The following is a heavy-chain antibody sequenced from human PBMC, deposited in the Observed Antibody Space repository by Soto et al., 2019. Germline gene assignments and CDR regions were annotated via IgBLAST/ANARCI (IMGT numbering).Heavy chain of an antibody. D-gene: IGHD4-17*01. CDR2: IYYSGST. V-gene: IGHV4-61*01. CDR3: ARGTSPPYGDSNN. J-gene: IGHJ4*02. CDR1: GGSVSSGSYY. Sequence: PSETLSLTCTVSGGSVSSGSYYWSWIRQPPGKGLEWIWYIYYSGSTNYNPSLKSRVTISVDTSKNQFSLKLSSVTAADTAVYYCARGTSPPYGDSNNCGQGTLVTVSS.